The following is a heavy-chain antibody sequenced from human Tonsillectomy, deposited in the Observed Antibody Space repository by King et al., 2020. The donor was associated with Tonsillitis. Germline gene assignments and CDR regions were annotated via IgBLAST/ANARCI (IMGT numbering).Heavy chain of an antibody. CDR1: GGSISSGNSY. CDR2: IYTSEIT. J-gene: IGHJ6*03. Sequence: PLQESGPGLVKPSQTLSLTCTVSGGSISSGNSYWYWIRQPAGKGLEWIGRIYTSEITNYNPSLKSRVNLSVDTSKNQFSLRLSSVTAADTAVYYCARVPLDYYYYMDVWGKGTTVTVSS. CDR3: ARVPLDYYYYMDV. V-gene: IGHV4-61*02.